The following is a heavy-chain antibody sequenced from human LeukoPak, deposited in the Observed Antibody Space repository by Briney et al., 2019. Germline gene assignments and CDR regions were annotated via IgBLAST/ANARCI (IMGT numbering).Heavy chain of an antibody. CDR2: IYYSGST. CDR1: GGSISSYY. CDR3: ARVERDSSSFDY. J-gene: IGHJ4*02. D-gene: IGHD6-6*01. Sequence: PSETLSLTCTVSGGSISSYYWSWIRQPPGKGLEWIGYIYYSGSTNYNPSLKSRVTISVDTSKNQLSLKLSSVTAADTAVYYCARVERDSSSFDYWGQGTLVTVSS. V-gene: IGHV4-59*01.